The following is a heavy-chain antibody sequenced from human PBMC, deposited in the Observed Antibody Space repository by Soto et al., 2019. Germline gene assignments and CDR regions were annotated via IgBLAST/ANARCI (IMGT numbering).Heavy chain of an antibody. Sequence: ASVKVSCKASGYTFTSYCISWVQQAHGQGLEWMGWISAYNGNTNYAQKLQGRVTTTTDTSTSTAYMELRSLRSDVTAVYYCARRGIAASINWFDPWGQGTLVTVSS. CDR1: GYTFTSYC. D-gene: IGHD6-13*01. V-gene: IGHV1-18*01. CDR2: ISAYNGNT. CDR3: ARRGIAASINWFDP. J-gene: IGHJ5*02.